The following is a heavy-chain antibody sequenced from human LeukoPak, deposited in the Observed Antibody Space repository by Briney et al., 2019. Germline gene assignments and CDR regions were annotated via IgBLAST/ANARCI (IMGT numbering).Heavy chain of an antibody. CDR3: ARPRITVFRVVPWAFDV. V-gene: IGHV3-48*03. J-gene: IGHJ3*01. Sequence: PGGSLRLSCAASGFTFSSYEMNWVRQAPGKGLEWISYITNSGNTIYYADSVKGRFTISRDDAKNSLYLQMNSPRAEDTAVYYCARPRITVFRVVPWAFDVWGQGTMVTVSS. CDR1: GFTFSSYE. D-gene: IGHD3-3*01. CDR2: ITNSGNTI.